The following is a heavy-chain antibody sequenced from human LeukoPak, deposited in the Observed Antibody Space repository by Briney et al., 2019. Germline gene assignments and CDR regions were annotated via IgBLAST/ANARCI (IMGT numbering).Heavy chain of an antibody. Sequence: GGSLRLSCAASGFTFSSYSMNWVRQAPGKGLEWVAVIWYDGSNKYYADSVKGRFTISRDNSKNTLYLQMNSLRAEDTAVYYCARDGAAAAFDIWGQGTMVTVSS. J-gene: IGHJ3*02. CDR1: GFTFSSYS. V-gene: IGHV3-33*08. CDR2: IWYDGSNK. D-gene: IGHD6-13*01. CDR3: ARDGAAAAFDI.